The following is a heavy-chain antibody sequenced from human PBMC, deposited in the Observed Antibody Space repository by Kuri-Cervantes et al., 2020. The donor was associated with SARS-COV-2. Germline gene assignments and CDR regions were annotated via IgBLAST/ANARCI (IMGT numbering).Heavy chain of an antibody. CDR2: INPNSGGT. CDR1: GYTFTGYY. Sequence: ASVKVSCKASGYTFTGYYMHWVRQAPGQGLEWMGWINPNSGGTNYAQKFQGWVTMTRDTSISTVYMELSRLRSDDTAVYYCASSTPFRRLVVISQVGAFDIWGQGTMVTVSS. J-gene: IGHJ3*02. CDR3: ASSTPFRRLVVISQVGAFDI. D-gene: IGHD3-22*01. V-gene: IGHV1-2*04.